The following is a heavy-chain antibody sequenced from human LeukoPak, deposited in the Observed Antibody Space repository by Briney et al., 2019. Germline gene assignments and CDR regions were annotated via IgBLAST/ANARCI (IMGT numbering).Heavy chain of an antibody. CDR3: ARHSGSYYQPLDY. V-gene: IGHV4-39*01. J-gene: IGHJ4*02. D-gene: IGHD1-26*01. CDR1: GGSVSSSSYY. Sequence: SETLSLTCSASGGSVSSSSYYWGWIRQPPGKGLEWIGSIYYSGGTYYNPSLKSRVIISVDTSKNQFSLKVSSVTAADTAVYYCARHSGSYYQPLDYWGQGTLVTVSS. CDR2: IYYSGGT.